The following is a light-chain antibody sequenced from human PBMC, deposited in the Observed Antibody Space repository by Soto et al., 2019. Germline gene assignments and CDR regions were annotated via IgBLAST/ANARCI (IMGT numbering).Light chain of an antibody. CDR1: QSVSSFY. J-gene: IGKJ5*01. V-gene: IGKV3-20*01. CDR3: QQYGSSPIT. Sequence: EIVLTQSPGTLSLSPGERATLSCSASQSVSSFYLAWYHQKPGQAPRLVIYGVSNRATGIPDRFSGSGSGTDFTLTISRLEPEDFAVYYCQQYGSSPITFGQGTRLEIK. CDR2: GVS.